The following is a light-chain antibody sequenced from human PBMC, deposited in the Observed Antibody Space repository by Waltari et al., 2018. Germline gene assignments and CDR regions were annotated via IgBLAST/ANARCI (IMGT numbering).Light chain of an antibody. CDR3: QSYDGSHVV. CDR1: SSNIGASDG. CDR2: GNN. V-gene: IGLV1-40*01. Sequence: QSVLTQPPSVSGAPGQRVTISCTGSSSNIGASDGVHWYQQLPGTAPRLLIYGNNNRPSGVPDRFSGSKSGTSASLAITGLQAEDEADYYCQSYDGSHVVFGGGTKLTVL. J-gene: IGLJ2*01.